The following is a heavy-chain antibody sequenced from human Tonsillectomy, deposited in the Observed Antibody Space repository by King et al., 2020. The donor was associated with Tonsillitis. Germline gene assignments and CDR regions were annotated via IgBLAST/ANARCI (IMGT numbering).Heavy chain of an antibody. CDR3: GSLRYCDSSGCYDY. V-gene: IGHV3-73*02. CDR1: GFTFSYSA. D-gene: IGHD3-22*01. J-gene: IGHJ4*02. Sequence: VQLVESGGGLVQPGGSLKLSCAASGFTFSYSAMHWVRQISGKGLEYIGRIRTKRNNYATAYSASLKGRFTISRDDSKNTAYLQMNSLKTEDTAVYYCGSLRYCDSSGCYDYWGQGTLVTVSS. CDR2: IRTKRNNYAT.